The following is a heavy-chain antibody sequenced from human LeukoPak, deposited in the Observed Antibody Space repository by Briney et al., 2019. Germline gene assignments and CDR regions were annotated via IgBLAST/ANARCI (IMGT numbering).Heavy chain of an antibody. CDR2: IRYDGGNE. Sequence: GGSLRLSCAVSGFTFDIYDMYWVRQAPGKGLEWVAFIRYDGGNEYYADSVKGRFTISRDSSKNTLYLQMNSLRPEDTAVYYCTKLASVSTDYWGQGTPVTVSS. D-gene: IGHD4-11*01. CDR3: TKLASVSTDY. CDR1: GFTFDIYD. J-gene: IGHJ4*02. V-gene: IGHV3-30*02.